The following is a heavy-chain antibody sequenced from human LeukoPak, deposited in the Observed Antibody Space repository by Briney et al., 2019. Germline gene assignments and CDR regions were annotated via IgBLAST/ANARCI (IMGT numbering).Heavy chain of an antibody. D-gene: IGHD3-16*02. Sequence: PGGPLRLSCAASGFTFSNYWMTWVRQAPGRGLEWVANIRQDGSEKYYVDSVKGRFTISRDNAKNSLYLQMNSLRAKDTAVYYCARDYVWGSDRYTDYWGQGTLVTVSS. CDR2: IRQDGSEK. CDR1: GFTFSNYW. CDR3: ARDYVWGSDRYTDY. J-gene: IGHJ4*02. V-gene: IGHV3-7*05.